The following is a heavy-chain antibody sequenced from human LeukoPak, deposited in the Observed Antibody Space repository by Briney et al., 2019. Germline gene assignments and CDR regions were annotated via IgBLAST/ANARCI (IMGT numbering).Heavy chain of an antibody. CDR1: GGTFSSYA. CDR2: IIPILGIA. CDR3: AREGAVSDAFDI. V-gene: IGHV1-69*04. J-gene: IGHJ3*02. Sequence: SVKVSCKASGGTFSSYAISWVRQAPGQGLEWMGRIIPILGIANYAQKFQGRVTITADKSTSTAYMELSSLRSEDTAVYYCAREGAVSDAFDIWGQGTLVTVSS.